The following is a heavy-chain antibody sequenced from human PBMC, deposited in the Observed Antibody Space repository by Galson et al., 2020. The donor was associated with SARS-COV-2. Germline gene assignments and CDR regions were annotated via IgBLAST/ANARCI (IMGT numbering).Heavy chain of an antibody. V-gene: IGHV6-1*01. CDR1: GDSVPTYSAS. CDR3: ARDGWKIYPGSYGMDV. Sequence: SQTLSLTCAISGDSVPTYSASWNWIRQSPSRGLEWLGRTYYRSQWYNDYALSVRSRITINPDTSKNQFSLQLNSVTPEDTAVYYCARDGWKIYPGSYGMDVRGQGTTVTVSS. D-gene: IGHD1-1*01. CDR2: TYYRSQWYN. J-gene: IGHJ6*02.